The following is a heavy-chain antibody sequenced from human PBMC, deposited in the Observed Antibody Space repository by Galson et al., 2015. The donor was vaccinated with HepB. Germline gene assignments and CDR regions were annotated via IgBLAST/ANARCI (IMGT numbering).Heavy chain of an antibody. CDR3: AREARVGIGSGWYALDY. J-gene: IGHJ4*02. CDR1: GFTVSSNY. D-gene: IGHD6-19*01. CDR2: IYSGGST. Sequence: SLRLSCAASGFTVSSNYMSWVRQAPGKGLEWVSVIYSGGSTYYADSVKGRFTISRDNSKNTLYLQMNSLRAEDTAVYYCAREARVGIGSGWYALDYWGQGTLVTVSS. V-gene: IGHV3-66*01.